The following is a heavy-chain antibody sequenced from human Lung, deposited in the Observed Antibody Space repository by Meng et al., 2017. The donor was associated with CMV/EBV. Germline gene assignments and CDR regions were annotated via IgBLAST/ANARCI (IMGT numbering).Heavy chain of an antibody. J-gene: IGHJ5*02. CDR1: GYTFTSYG. V-gene: IGHV1-18*01. CDR3: AASSSSWYQNWFDP. Sequence: QVQLVQAGAEVKKPGASVKVSCKASGYTFTSYGISWVRQAPGQGLEWMGWISAYNGNTNYAQKLQGRITMTTDTSTSTAYMELRSLRSDDTAVYYCAASSSSWYQNWFDPWGQGTLVTVSS. D-gene: IGHD6-13*01. CDR2: ISAYNGNT.